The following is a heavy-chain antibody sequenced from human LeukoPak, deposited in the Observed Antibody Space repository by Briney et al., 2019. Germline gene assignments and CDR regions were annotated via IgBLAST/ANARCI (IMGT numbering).Heavy chain of an antibody. CDR1: EFTFGDYA. J-gene: IGHJ4*02. CDR2: IRSKAYGGTT. CDR3: TRDQFLRSGDY. V-gene: IGHV3-49*04. Sequence: GGSLRLSCTASEFTFGDYAMSWVRQAPGEGLEWVGFIRSKAYGGTTEYAASVKGRFTISRDDSKSIAYLQMNSLKTEDTAVYYCTRDQFLRSGDYWGQGTLVTVSS. D-gene: IGHD5/OR15-5a*01.